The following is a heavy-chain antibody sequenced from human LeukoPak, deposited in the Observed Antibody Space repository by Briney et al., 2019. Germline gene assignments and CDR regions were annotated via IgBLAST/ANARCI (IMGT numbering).Heavy chain of an antibody. CDR2: ISISSNYI. CDR1: GFTFSRYS. J-gene: IGHJ3*02. D-gene: IGHD3-3*01. CDR3: ARGSRLGVVDI. V-gene: IGHV3-21*01. Sequence: PGGSLRLSCAASGFTFSRYSMNWVRQAPGKGLEWVSSISISSNYIYYTDSVKGRCTISRDNGKNSLYLQMNSLRAEDTAVYFCARGSRLGVVDIWGQGTMVTVSS.